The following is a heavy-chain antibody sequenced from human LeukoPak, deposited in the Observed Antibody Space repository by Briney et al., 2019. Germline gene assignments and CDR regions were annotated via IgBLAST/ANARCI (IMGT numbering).Heavy chain of an antibody. D-gene: IGHD4-23*01. J-gene: IGHJ4*02. Sequence: GGSLSLSFAASGFTVSNNYMSWVRQTPGKGLEWVASIKQDGSEKYYVDSVKGRFTISRDNAKNSLYLQMNSLRAEDTAVYYCASRNYGGSPLPLDYWGQGTLVTVSS. CDR2: IKQDGSEK. CDR3: ASRNYGGSPLPLDY. CDR1: GFTVSNNY. V-gene: IGHV3-7*01.